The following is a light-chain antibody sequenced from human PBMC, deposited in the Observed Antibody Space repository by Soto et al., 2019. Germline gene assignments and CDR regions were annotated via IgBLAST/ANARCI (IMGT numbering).Light chain of an antibody. J-gene: IGKJ2*01. V-gene: IGKV3-20*01. CDR1: QSVDSTY. CDR2: AGT. CDR3: QLYGSSTLYT. Sequence: GAVSLKTRERATLSCRASQSVDSTYLAWYQQKPGQAPRPRIYAGTRRATCTPDRFSGSGSGTDFTLTISRLEPEDFAVHYCQLYGSSTLYTFGQGTKVDIK.